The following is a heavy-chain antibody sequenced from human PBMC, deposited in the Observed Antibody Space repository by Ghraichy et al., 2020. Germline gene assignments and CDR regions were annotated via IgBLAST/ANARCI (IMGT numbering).Heavy chain of an antibody. J-gene: IGHJ5*02. V-gene: IGHV4-34*01. D-gene: IGHD6-19*01. CDR3: ARVTIAVASGFDP. Sequence: SETLSLTCAVYGGSFSGYYWSWIRQPPGKGLEWIGEINHSGSTNYNPSLKSRVTISVDTSKNQFSLKLNSVTAADTAVYYCARVTIAVASGFDPWGQGTLVTVSS. CDR1: GGSFSGYY. CDR2: INHSGST.